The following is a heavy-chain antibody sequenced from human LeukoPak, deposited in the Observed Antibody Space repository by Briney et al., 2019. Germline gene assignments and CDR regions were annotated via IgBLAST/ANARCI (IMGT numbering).Heavy chain of an antibody. V-gene: IGHV4-39*01. J-gene: IGHJ5*02. CDR2: IYYRGST. D-gene: IGHD3-10*01. CDR1: GGSISSSSYY. CDR3: ARLSLLLWFGELRYNWFDP. Sequence: PSETLSLTCTVSGGSISSSSYYWGWIRQPPGKGLEWIGAIYYRGSTYYNPSLKTRITISVDTSKNQFSLKLTSVTAADTAVYYCARLSLLLWFGELRYNWFDPWGQGTLVTVSS.